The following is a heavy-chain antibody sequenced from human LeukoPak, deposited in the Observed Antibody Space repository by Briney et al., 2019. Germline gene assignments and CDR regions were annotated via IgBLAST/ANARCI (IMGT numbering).Heavy chain of an antibody. V-gene: IGHV4-39*01. CDR2: IYYSGST. CDR1: GGSISSSSYY. CDR3: ARGGHYYDSSGYYCLDY. Sequence: SETLSLTCTVSGGSISSSSYYWGWIRQPPGKGLEWIGSIYYSGSTYYNPSLKSRVTISVDTSKNQFSPKLSSVTAADTAVYYCARGGHYYDSSGYYCLDYWGQGTLVTVSS. D-gene: IGHD3-22*01. J-gene: IGHJ4*02.